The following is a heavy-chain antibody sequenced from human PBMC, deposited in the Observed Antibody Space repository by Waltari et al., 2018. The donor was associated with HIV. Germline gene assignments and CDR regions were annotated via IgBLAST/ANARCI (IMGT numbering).Heavy chain of an antibody. D-gene: IGHD6-13*01. CDR3: ARCFSSSWYYYGMDV. CDR1: GYTLTSYA. J-gene: IGHJ6*02. Sequence: QVQLVQSGAEVKKPGALVKVSCKASGYTLTSYAILWVRQAPGQRLEWIGRINAGNDNTKYSQKFQGKDTITRNTSTNTAYMELSSLRSEDTAVYYCARCFSSSWYYYGMDVWGQGTTVTVSS. CDR2: INAGNDNT. V-gene: IGHV1-3*01.